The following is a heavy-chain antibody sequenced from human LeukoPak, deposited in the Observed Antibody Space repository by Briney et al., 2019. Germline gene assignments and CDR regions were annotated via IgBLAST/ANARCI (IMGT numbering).Heavy chain of an antibody. V-gene: IGHV4-4*07. CDR1: GGSISSYY. J-gene: IGHJ4*02. Sequence: TSETLSLTCTVSGGSISSYYWSWIRQPAGKGLEWIGRIYITEGTNYNPSLKSRVTMSVDTSKNQFSLKVNSVTAADTAVYYCARSRVRGALADFWGQGTLVTVSS. CDR3: ARSRVRGALADF. CDR2: IYITEGT. D-gene: IGHD3-10*01.